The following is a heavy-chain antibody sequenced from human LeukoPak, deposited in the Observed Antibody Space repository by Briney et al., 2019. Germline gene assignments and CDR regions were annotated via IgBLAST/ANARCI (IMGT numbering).Heavy chain of an antibody. CDR2: VWYDGSNK. V-gene: IGHV3-33*01. D-gene: IGHD6-13*01. CDR3: ARDTKYSNSWFFDY. J-gene: IGHJ4*02. Sequence: PGGSLRLSCASSGFAFSRSGMHWVRQAPGKGLEWVAVVWYDGSNKHYADSVMARFTILRDNSNNTLYLQMNSLRADDKAVYYCARDTKYSNSWFFDYWGQGTLVTVSS. CDR1: GFAFSRSG.